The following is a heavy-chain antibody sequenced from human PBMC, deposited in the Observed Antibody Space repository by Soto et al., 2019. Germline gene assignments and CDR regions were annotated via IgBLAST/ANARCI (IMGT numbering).Heavy chain of an antibody. CDR3: ARDVNGGFFDL. Sequence: EVHLVESGGGLVQPGGSLRLSCAASGFTFTDHWMAWVRQAPGSGLEWVANMNDEGNEKYYVNSVKGRFTISRDNTKNSLYLQMNSMRAEDTAVYYCARDVNGGFFDLWGRGTLVTVSS. V-gene: IGHV3-7*03. CDR1: GFTFTDHW. J-gene: IGHJ2*01. CDR2: MNDEGNEK.